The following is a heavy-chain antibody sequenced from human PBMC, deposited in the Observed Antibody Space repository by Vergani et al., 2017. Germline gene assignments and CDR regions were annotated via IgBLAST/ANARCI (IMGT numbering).Heavy chain of an antibody. D-gene: IGHD2-2*01. CDR2: ISWNSGSI. Sequence: EVQLVESGGGLVQPGRSLRLSCAASGFTFDDYAMHWVRQAPGKGLEWVSGISWNSGSIGYADSVKGRFTISRDNAKNSLYLQMNSLRAEDTAVYYCARDRVPAAMYNWFDPWGQGTLVTVSS. CDR1: GFTFDDYA. CDR3: ARDRVPAAMYNWFDP. J-gene: IGHJ5*02. V-gene: IGHV3-9*01.